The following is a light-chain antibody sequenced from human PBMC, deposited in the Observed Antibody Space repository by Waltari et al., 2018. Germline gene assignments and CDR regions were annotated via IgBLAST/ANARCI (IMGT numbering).Light chain of an antibody. J-gene: IGLJ3*02. CDR2: GKN. CDR1: ILRSSS. Sequence: SSELTQDPAVSVALGQTVRLTCQGAILRSSSPSWYQQKAGQAPVLVIYGKNNRPSGIPDRFAGSSSGNTASLTITGAQAEDEADYYCNSRDSSGNHWVFGGGTKLTVL. V-gene: IGLV3-19*01. CDR3: NSRDSSGNHWV.